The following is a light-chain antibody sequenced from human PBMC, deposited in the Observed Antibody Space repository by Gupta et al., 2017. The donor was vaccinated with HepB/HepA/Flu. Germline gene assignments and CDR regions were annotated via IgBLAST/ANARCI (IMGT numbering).Light chain of an antibody. CDR3: QHYNNWPFT. CDR2: GAS. Sequence: EILMTQSPATLSVSPGERATLSCRASQSVSSNLDWYQQKPGQAPRLLIFGASTRATGVPARFGGSGSGTEFTLTISSLQSGDFAIYYCQHYNNWPFTFGPGTKVDVK. J-gene: IGKJ3*01. V-gene: IGKV3-15*01. CDR1: QSVSSN.